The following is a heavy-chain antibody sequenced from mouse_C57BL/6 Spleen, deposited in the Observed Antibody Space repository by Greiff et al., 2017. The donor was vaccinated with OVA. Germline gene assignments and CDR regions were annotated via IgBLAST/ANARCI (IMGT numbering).Heavy chain of an antibody. CDR2: IWSGGST. Sequence: VQLQQSGPGLVQPSQSLSITCTVSGFSLTSYGVHWVRQSPGKGLEWLGVIWSGGSTDYNAAFISRLSISKDNSKSQVFFKMNSLQADDTAIYYCATAYYENAMDYWGQGTSVTVSS. V-gene: IGHV2-2*01. D-gene: IGHD2-10*01. CDR1: GFSLTSYG. CDR3: ATAYYENAMDY. J-gene: IGHJ4*01.